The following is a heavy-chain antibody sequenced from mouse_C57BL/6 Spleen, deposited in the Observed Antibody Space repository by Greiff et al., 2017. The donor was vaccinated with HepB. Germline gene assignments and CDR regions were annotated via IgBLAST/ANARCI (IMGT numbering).Heavy chain of an antibody. Sequence: EVQRVESGGGLVQPGESLKLSCESNEYEFPSHDMSWVRKTPEKRLELVAAINSDGGSTYYPDTMERRFIISRDNTKKTLYLQMSSLRSEDTALYYCARQRGSYYSNYWYFDVWGTGTTVTVSS. V-gene: IGHV5-2*01. CDR3: ARQRGSYYSNYWYFDV. D-gene: IGHD2-5*01. CDR1: EYEFPSHD. CDR2: INSDGGST. J-gene: IGHJ1*03.